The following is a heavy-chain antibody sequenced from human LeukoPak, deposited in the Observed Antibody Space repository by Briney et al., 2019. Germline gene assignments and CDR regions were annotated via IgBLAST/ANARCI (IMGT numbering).Heavy chain of an antibody. J-gene: IGHJ6*04. D-gene: IGHD3-10*02. Sequence: GGSLRLSCAPSVFTLSSYEMNWVRRARGKGVEWVSYISSSGSTIYYADSVKGRFTITRDNAKNSLYLQMNSLRAEDTAVYYCAELGITMIGGVWGKGTTVTISS. V-gene: IGHV3-48*03. CDR3: AELGITMIGGV. CDR2: ISSSGSTI. CDR1: VFTLSSYE.